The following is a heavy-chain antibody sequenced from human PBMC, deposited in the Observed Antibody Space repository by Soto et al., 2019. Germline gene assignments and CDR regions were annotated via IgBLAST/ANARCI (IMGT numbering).Heavy chain of an antibody. V-gene: IGHV1-18*01. J-gene: IGHJ6*02. CDR1: GYIFSDYG. Sequence: QIQLAQSGPEVARPGASVNVSCKASGYIFSDYGISWERQAPGQGLEWMGWISAYTGNTKYSQILKGRVTMTTDSSTSTGYMELRSLRADDTAVYYCARFGRARTMNFSYNDGMDVWGQGTPVTVSS. CDR2: ISAYTGNT. CDR3: ARFGRARTMNFSYNDGMDV. D-gene: IGHD3-22*01.